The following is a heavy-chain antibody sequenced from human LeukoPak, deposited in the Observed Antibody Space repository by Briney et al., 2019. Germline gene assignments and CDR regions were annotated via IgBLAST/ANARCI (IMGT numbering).Heavy chain of an antibody. V-gene: IGHV3-30*03. CDR2: ISYDGSNK. CDR3: ARVMSSGLHFMDV. J-gene: IGHJ6*03. Sequence: RGSLRLSCAASGFTFSSYGMHWVRQAPGKGLEWVAVISYDGSNKYYADSVKGRFTISRDNSKNTLYLQMNSLRAEDTAVYYCARVMSSGLHFMDVWGKGTTVTVSS. D-gene: IGHD6-19*01. CDR1: GFTFSSYG.